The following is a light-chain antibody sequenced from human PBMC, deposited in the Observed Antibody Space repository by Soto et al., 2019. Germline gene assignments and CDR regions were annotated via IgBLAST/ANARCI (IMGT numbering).Light chain of an antibody. V-gene: IGKV2D-29*01. CDR1: QRLLHTDGKTY. CDR2: EVS. Sequence: DVVMTQTPISLSVTPGQPASISCESSQRLLHTDGKTYLYWYLQKPGQPPQILIYEVSNLFSGVPDRFSCSGSGTYFTLKISRVEAEDVGVSYCMQSAQLPRTFGGGTKVEIK. J-gene: IGKJ4*01. CDR3: MQSAQLPRT.